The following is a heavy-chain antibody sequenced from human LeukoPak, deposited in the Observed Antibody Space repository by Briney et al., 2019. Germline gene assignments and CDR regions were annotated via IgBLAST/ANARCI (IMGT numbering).Heavy chain of an antibody. V-gene: IGHV1-18*01. D-gene: IGHD2-15*01. CDR2: ISAYNGNT. J-gene: IGHJ4*02. Sequence: PGGSLRLSCAASGFTFSSYGISWVRQAPGQGLEWMGWISAYNGNTNYAQKLQGRVTMTTDTSTSTAYMELRSLRSDDTAVYYCARGGIGPLGYCSGGSCPPNDYWGQGTLVTVSS. CDR3: ARGGIGPLGYCSGGSCPPNDY. CDR1: GFTFSSYG.